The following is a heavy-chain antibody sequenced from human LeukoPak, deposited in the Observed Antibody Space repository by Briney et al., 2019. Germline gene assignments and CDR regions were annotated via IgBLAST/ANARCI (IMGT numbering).Heavy chain of an antibody. CDR3: ARDDYGDYTAVY. CDR1: GGSFSGYY. D-gene: IGHD4-17*01. J-gene: IGHJ4*02. Sequence: SETLSLTCAVYGGSFSGYYWTWIRQPPGKGLEWIGEINPSGSTNYNPSLKSRVIISVDTSKNQFSLKLSSVTAADTAVYYCARDDYGDYTAVYWGQGTLVTVSS. CDR2: INPSGST. V-gene: IGHV4-34*01.